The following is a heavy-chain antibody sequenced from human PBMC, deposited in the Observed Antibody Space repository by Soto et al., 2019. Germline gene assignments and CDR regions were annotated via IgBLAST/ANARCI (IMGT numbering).Heavy chain of an antibody. CDR1: GFTFSSYG. D-gene: IGHD4-17*01. V-gene: IGHV3-30*18. CDR2: ISYDGSNK. J-gene: IGHJ3*02. Sequence: QVQLVESGGGVVQPGRSLRLSCAASGFTFSSYGMHWVRQAPGKGLEWVAVISYDGSNKYYADSVKGRFTISRDNSKNTLYLQMNSLRAEDTAVYYCAKSLLGPTPGGDYFNAFHIWGQGTMVTVSS. CDR3: AKSLLGPTPGGDYFNAFHI.